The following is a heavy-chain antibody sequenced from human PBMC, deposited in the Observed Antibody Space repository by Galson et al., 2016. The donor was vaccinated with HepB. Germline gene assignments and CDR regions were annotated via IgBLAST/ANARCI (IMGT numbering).Heavy chain of an antibody. J-gene: IGHJ4*02. D-gene: IGHD3-10*01. CDR2: IRKDGNEK. CDR3: ARGPNYGARSDYLDY. V-gene: IGHV3-7*03. Sequence: SLRLSCAASGFTFSDYWMNWVRQAPGKGLEWVANIRKDGNEKRYVDSVKGRFTISRDIAKNSLHLQMDSLRVEDTAVYYCARGPNYGARSDYLDYWGLGTLVTVSS. CDR1: GFTFSDYW.